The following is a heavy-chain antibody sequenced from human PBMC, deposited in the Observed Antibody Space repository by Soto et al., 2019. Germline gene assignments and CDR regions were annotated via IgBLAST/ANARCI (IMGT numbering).Heavy chain of an antibody. D-gene: IGHD3-16*02. Sequence: QVQLQESGPGLVKPSQTLSLTCTVSGGSISSGGYCWSWIRQHPGRGLEWIGYIYYSTYYNPSLRSRVTISIDTAKNQFSLKLRSVTAADTAVYYCARDYRASYPAYYYYGMDVWGQGTTVTVSS. CDR3: ARDYRASYPAYYYYGMDV. CDR1: GGSISSGGYC. J-gene: IGHJ6*02. V-gene: IGHV4-31*03. CDR2: IYYST.